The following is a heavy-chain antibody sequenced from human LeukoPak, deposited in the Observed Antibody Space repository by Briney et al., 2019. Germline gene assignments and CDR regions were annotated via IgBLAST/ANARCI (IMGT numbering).Heavy chain of an antibody. D-gene: IGHD3-16*01. CDR3: AKDGGGWVDY. J-gene: IGHJ4*02. CDR2: ISWNSGSI. V-gene: IGHV3-9*01. Sequence: GGSLRLSCAASGFTFSSYAMSWVRQAPGKGLEWVSGISWNSGSIGYADSVKGRFTISRDNAKNSLYLQMNSLRAEDTALYYCAKDGGGWVDYWGQGTLVTVSS. CDR1: GFTFSSYA.